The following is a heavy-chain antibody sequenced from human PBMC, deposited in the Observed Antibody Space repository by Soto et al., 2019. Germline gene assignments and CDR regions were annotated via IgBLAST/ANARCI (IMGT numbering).Heavy chain of an antibody. J-gene: IGHJ6*02. CDR1: GGTFGTYA. V-gene: IGHV1-69*11. D-gene: IGHD3-10*01. CDR2: IIPILGTT. CDR3: ARDESNYHGRYGMDV. Sequence: SVKVSCKAPGGTFGTYAINWVRQAPGQGLEWMGRIIPILGTTNYAQMFQGRVTITADESTSTAYMVVSSLRSEDTAVYYCARDESNYHGRYGMDVWGQGTTVTVSS.